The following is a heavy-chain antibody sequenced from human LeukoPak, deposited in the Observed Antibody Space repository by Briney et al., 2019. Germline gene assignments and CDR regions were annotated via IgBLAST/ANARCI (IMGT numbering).Heavy chain of an antibody. J-gene: IGHJ4*02. V-gene: IGHV3-30-3*01. CDR3: ARWWGSGEAYDY. CDR1: GFTFSSYA. Sequence: GGSLRLSCAASGFTFSSYAMHWVRQAPGKGLEGVAVISYDGSNKYYADSVKGRFTISRDNSKNTLYLQMNSLRAEDTAVYYCARWWGSGEAYDYWGQGTLVTVSS. D-gene: IGHD3-16*01. CDR2: ISYDGSNK.